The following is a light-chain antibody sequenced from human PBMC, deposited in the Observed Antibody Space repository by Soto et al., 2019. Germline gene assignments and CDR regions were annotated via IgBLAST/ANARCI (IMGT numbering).Light chain of an antibody. CDR2: GNS. CDR1: SSNIGAGYD. Sequence: QSVLTQPPSVSGAPGQRVTISCTGSSSNIGAGYDVRWYQQLPVTAPKPLIYGNSNRPSVVPDRFSGSKSGTSASLAITGLSAEDEADYDCQSYDSSLSGHVFGTGTKITVL. V-gene: IGLV1-40*01. CDR3: QSYDSSLSGHV. J-gene: IGLJ1*01.